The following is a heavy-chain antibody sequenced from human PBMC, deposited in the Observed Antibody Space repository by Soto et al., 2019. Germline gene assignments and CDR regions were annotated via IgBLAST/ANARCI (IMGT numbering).Heavy chain of an antibody. CDR3: ATDGSYAQHV. V-gene: IGHV3-74*01. J-gene: IGHJ6*02. CDR1: GFTFSNTW. D-gene: IGHD2-2*01. Sequence: EVQLLESGGGLVHLGGSLRLSCAASGFTFSNTWMHWVRQAPGKGLVWVSHINSDGTTTTYADSVKGRFTISRDNAKNTVHLQMNSLRAEDTAVYYCATDGSYAQHVWGQGTTVTVSS. CDR2: INSDGTTT.